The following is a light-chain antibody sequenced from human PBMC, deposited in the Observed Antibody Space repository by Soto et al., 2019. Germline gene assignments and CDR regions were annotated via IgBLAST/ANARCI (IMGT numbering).Light chain of an antibody. CDR3: QQYGSSPPIT. Sequence: EIVLTQSPGTLSLSPGERATLSCRASQSVSSSYLAWYQQKPGQAPRLLIYGASSRATGIPDRFSGSGAGTDVTSTISRLESEDFAFYYCQQYGSSPPITFGPGTKVDSK. CDR2: GAS. V-gene: IGKV3-20*01. J-gene: IGKJ3*01. CDR1: QSVSSSY.